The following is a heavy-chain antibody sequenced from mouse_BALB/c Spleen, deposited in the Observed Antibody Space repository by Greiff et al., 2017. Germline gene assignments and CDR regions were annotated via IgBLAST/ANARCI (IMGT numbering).Heavy chain of an antibody. CDR3: ARAHEYWYFDV. Sequence: EVKLVESGPGLVKPSQSLSLTCSVTGYSITSGDYWNWIRQFPGNKLEWMGYISYDGSNNYNPFLKNRISITRDTTKNQFFLKLNSVTTEDTATYYCARAHEYWYFDVWGAGTTVTVSS. V-gene: IGHV3-6*02. CDR2: ISYDGSN. CDR1: GYSITSGDY. J-gene: IGHJ1*01.